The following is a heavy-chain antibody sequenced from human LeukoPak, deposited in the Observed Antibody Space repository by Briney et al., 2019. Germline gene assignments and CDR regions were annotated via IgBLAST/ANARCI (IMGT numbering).Heavy chain of an antibody. Sequence: SETLSLTCTVSGGSISSSYFWGWIRQPPGKGLEWIGSIYYNDNTYYNPSLRSGVTISLDTSKNQFSLKLTSVTAADTAVYYCARLYYDILTGYSVLDYWGQGTLVTVSS. CDR1: GGSISSSYF. J-gene: IGHJ4*02. CDR2: IYYNDNT. D-gene: IGHD3-9*01. CDR3: ARLYYDILTGYSVLDY. V-gene: IGHV4-39*07.